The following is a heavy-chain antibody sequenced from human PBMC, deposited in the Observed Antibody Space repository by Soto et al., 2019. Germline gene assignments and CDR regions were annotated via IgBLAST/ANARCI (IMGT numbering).Heavy chain of an antibody. Sequence: GGSLRLSCAASGFTFRNHAMNWVRQAPGKGLERVSGISNSGDSTGYADSVKGRFTNSRDNSRNTLYLQMNSLRAEDTAIYYCAKDRSGTYSWGMDVWGQGTTVTVSS. D-gene: IGHD1-26*01. J-gene: IGHJ6*02. CDR1: GFTFRNHA. V-gene: IGHV3-23*01. CDR3: AKDRSGTYSWGMDV. CDR2: ISNSGDST.